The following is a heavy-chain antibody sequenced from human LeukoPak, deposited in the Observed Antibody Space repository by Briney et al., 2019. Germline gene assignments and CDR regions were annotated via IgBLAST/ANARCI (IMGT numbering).Heavy chain of an antibody. J-gene: IGHJ6*04. CDR2: ILNVGSKK. Sequence: PGGSLRLSCAASGFTFSSYAMHWVRQAPGKGLEWVAVILNVGSKKYYADSVKGRFTISRDNPKNTLYLQMNSLRAEDTAVYYCARDLGGSGSYYNVGMDVWGKGTTVTVSS. D-gene: IGHD3-10*01. CDR1: GFTFSSYA. V-gene: IGHV3-30*04. CDR3: ARDLGGSGSYYNVGMDV.